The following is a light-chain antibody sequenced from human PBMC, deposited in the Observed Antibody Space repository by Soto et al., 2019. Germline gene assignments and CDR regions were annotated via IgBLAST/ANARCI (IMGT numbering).Light chain of an antibody. CDR2: DVN. CDR1: NNDVGFYNY. CDR3: NSYAGGLVL. V-gene: IGLV2-11*01. J-gene: IGLJ2*01. Sequence: QSALTQPRSVSGSPGQSVTISCTGTNNDVGFYNYVSWYQQQLGKALKLLIYDVNKRPSGVPPRFSGSKSANTASLTISGLQAADEADYYCNSYAGGLVLFGGGTKVTVL.